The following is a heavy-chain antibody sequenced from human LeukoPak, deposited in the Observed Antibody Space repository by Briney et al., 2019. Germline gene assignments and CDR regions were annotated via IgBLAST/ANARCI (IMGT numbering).Heavy chain of an antibody. D-gene: IGHD3-10*01. CDR1: GGSFSGYY. J-gene: IGHJ4*02. CDR3: ARAIGFGELLYFEY. Sequence: SETLSLTCAVYGGSFSGYYWSWIRQPAGKGLEWIGRIYTSGSTNYNPSLKSRVTISVDTSKNQFSLKLSSVTAADTAVYYCARAIGFGELLYFEYWGQGILVTVST. CDR2: IYTSGST. V-gene: IGHV4-59*10.